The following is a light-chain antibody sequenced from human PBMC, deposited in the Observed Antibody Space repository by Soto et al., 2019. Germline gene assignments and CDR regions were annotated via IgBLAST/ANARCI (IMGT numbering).Light chain of an antibody. CDR3: QRYDNWSYT. Sequence: EIVLTQSPATLSLSPGESATLSCRASEGLGHNVAWYQQKPGQAPRLLIYDASNRATGVPARFSGSRSGPDCTLTINSLESEDFAIYYCQRYDNWSYTFGGGTKVESK. CDR1: EGLGHN. V-gene: IGKV3-11*01. J-gene: IGKJ4*01. CDR2: DAS.